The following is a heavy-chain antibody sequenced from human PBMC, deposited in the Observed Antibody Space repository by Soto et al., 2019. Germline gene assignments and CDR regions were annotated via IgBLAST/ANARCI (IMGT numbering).Heavy chain of an antibody. V-gene: IGHV1-58*01. J-gene: IGHJ6*02. CDR1: GFTFTSSA. CDR3: AAAAAYYDDSSGRYYYYGMDV. CDR2: IVVGSGNT. D-gene: IGHD3-22*01. Sequence: SVKVSCKASGFTFTSSAVQWVRQARGQRLEWIGWIVVGSGNTNYAQKFQERVTITRDMSTSTAYMELSSLRSEDTAVYYCAAAAAYYDDSSGRYYYYGMDVWGQGTTVTVSS.